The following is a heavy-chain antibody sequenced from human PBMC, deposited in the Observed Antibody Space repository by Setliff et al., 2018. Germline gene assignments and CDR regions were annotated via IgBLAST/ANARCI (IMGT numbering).Heavy chain of an antibody. V-gene: IGHV4-4*02. CDR2: IYHSGST. CDR1: GGSISSSNW. J-gene: IGHJ4*02. CDR3: ASSYCSSTSCHYYFDY. Sequence: SETLSLTCAVSGGSISSSNWWSWVRQPPGKGLEWIGEIYHSGSTNYNPSLKSRVTISGDRSKNQFSLKLSSVTAADTAVYYCASSYCSSTSCHYYFDYWGQGTLVTVSS. D-gene: IGHD2-2*01.